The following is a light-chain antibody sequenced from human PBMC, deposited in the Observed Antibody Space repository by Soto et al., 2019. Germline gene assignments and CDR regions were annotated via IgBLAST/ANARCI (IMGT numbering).Light chain of an antibody. Sequence: DFQMTQSPSTLSASVGDRVTITCRASQSISNWLAWYQQKPGKAPKLLIYKASSLESGVPSRFSGSESGTEFTLTISSLQPDDFATYYCQQYNSYPYTFGQGTKLEIK. CDR1: QSISNW. J-gene: IGKJ2*01. CDR2: KAS. V-gene: IGKV1-5*03. CDR3: QQYNSYPYT.